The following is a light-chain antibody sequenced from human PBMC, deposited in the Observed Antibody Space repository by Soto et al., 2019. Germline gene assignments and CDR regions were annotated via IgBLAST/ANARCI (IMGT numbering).Light chain of an antibody. CDR3: KQYYSYPPT. V-gene: IGKV1-17*01. J-gene: IGKJ1*01. CDR2: AAS. CDR1: QSISNH. Sequence: DIQITQSPSSLSASVEDRVIITCRASQSISNHLNWYQQKPGKAPKLLIFAASSLQSGVPSRFSGSGSGTDFTLKISCLEAEDFATYYCKQYYSYPPTFGQGTKVDIK.